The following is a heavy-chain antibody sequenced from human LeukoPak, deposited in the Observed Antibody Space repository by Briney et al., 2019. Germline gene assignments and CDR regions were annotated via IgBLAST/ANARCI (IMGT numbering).Heavy chain of an antibody. CDR1: GGSISSYY. CDR3: ARVSSDFDY. V-gene: IGHV4-59*01. J-gene: IGHJ4*02. D-gene: IGHD6-6*01. Sequence: SETLSLTCTVSGGSISSYYWSWIRQPPGKGLEWIGYIYYSGSTNYNPSLKSRVTISVDTSKNQFSLKLSSVTAADTVVYYCARVSSDFDYWGQGTLVTVSS. CDR2: IYYSGST.